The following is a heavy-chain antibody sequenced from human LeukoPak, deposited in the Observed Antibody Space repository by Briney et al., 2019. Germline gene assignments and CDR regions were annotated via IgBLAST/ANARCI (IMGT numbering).Heavy chain of an antibody. CDR3: AKLDGYDILTGYYDY. CDR2: ISGSGGST. Sequence: GGSLRLSCAASGFTFSSYAMSWARQAPGKGLEWVSAISGSGGSTYYADSVKGRFTISRDNSKNTLYLQMNSLRAEDTAVYYCAKLDGYDILTGYYDYWGQGTLVTVSS. CDR1: GFTFSSYA. D-gene: IGHD3-9*01. J-gene: IGHJ4*02. V-gene: IGHV3-23*01.